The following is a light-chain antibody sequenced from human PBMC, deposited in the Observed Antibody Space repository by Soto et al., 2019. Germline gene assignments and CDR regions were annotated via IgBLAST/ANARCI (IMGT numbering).Light chain of an antibody. CDR3: QQYTNLPRR. J-gene: IGKJ1*01. Sequence: ILLTQYPAPLSLSPGKRATLSCRASQNISNYLIWYQQKPGQAPRLLIYGASTGATGIPARFSGSGSGTEFTLTIYFLQSEDFAVYYSQQYTNLPRRFAQVTKV. CDR2: GAS. V-gene: IGKV3-15*01. CDR1: QNISNY.